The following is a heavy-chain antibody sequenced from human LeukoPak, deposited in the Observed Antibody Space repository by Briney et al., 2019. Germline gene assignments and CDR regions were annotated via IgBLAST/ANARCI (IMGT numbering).Heavy chain of an antibody. J-gene: IGHJ4*01. CDR3: VREDTPATANY. Sequence: GGSLRLSCAASGFTFTNCAMSWVRQAPGKGLEWVSAISGSGGGTYYADSVKGRFTISRDNSKNMLFLQMNSLRAEDTAVYYCVREDTPATANYWGQGTLVTISS. V-gene: IGHV3-23*01. CDR1: GFTFTNCA. D-gene: IGHD2-21*02. CDR2: ISGSGGGT.